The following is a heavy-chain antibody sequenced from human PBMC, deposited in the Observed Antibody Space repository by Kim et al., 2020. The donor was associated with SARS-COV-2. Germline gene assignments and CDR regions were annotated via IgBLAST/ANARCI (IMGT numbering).Heavy chain of an antibody. V-gene: IGHV3-30*18. J-gene: IGHJ3*02. D-gene: IGHD3-16*02. Sequence: GGSLRLSCAASGFTFSSYGMHWVRQAPGKGLEWVAVISYDGSNKYYADSVKGRFTISRDNSKNTLYLQMNSLRAEDTAVYYCAKTFGGVIVDAFDIWGQGTMVTVSS. CDR1: GFTFSSYG. CDR2: ISYDGSNK. CDR3: AKTFGGVIVDAFDI.